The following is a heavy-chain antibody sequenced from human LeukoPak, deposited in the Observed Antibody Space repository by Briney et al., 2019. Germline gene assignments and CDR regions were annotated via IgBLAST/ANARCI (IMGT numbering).Heavy chain of an antibody. CDR2: MNPNSGNT. CDR3: ARGYSVVDYYYYMDV. V-gene: IGHV1-8*01. Sequence: ASVKVSCKASGYAFTRYDINWVRQATGQGLEWMGWMNPNSGNTGYAQKFQGRVTMTRNTSISTAYMELSSLRSEDTAVYYCARGYSVVDYYYYMDVWGKGTTVTVSS. CDR1: GYAFTRYD. D-gene: IGHD5-18*01. J-gene: IGHJ6*03.